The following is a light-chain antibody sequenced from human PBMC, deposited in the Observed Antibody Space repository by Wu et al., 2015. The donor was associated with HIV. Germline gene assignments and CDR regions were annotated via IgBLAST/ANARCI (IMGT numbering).Light chain of an antibody. V-gene: IGKV1-39*01. Sequence: DIQMTQSPSSLSASEVLDRVTITCRASQSISSYLNWYQQKPGKAPKLLIYAASSLQSGVPSRFSGSGSGTDFTLTISSLQPEDFATYYCQQTYSTPRSFGQGTKLEIK. CDR1: QSISSY. J-gene: IGKJ2*03. CDR3: QQTYSTPRS. CDR2: AAS.